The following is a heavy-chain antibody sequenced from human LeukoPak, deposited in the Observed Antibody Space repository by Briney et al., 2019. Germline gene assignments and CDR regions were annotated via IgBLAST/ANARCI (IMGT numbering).Heavy chain of an antibody. J-gene: IGHJ6*03. CDR3: AKAPYSSSPFYMDV. Sequence: GGSLRLSCAASGFTFSSYGMSWVRQAPGKGLEWVSAISGSGGSTYYADSVKGRFTISRDNSKNTLYLQMNSLRAEDTAVYYCAKAPYSSSPFYMDVWGKGTTVTVSS. V-gene: IGHV3-23*01. CDR1: GFTFSSYG. D-gene: IGHD6-13*01. CDR2: ISGSGGST.